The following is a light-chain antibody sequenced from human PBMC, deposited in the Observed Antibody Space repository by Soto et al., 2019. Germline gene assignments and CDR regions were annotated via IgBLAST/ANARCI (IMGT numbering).Light chain of an antibody. CDR3: NSYTSSNIFYV. CDR1: SSDVGGYNY. J-gene: IGLJ1*01. CDR2: DVS. V-gene: IGLV2-14*01. Sequence: SVLTQPASVSGSPGQSITISCTGTSSDVGGYNYVSWYQQHPGKAPKLMIYDVSNRPSGVSNRFSGSKSGNTASLTISGLQAEDEADYYCNSYTSSNIFYVFGTGTKVTVL.